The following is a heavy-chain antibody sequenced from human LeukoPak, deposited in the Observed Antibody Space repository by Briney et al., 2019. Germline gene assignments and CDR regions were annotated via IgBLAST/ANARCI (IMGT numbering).Heavy chain of an antibody. CDR2: IYYSGST. CDR1: GGSISSYY. V-gene: IGHV4-59*01. Sequence: SETLSLTCTVSGGSISSYYWSWLRQPPGKGLEWIGYIYYSGSTNYNPSLKSRVTISVDTSKNQFSLKLSSVTAADTAVYYCASTPPIYRAGYYYYYMDVWGKGTTVTISS. J-gene: IGHJ6*03. D-gene: IGHD5-24*01. CDR3: ASTPPIYRAGYYYYYMDV.